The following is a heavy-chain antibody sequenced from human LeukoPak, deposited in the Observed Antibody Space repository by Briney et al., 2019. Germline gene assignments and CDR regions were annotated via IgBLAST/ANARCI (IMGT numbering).Heavy chain of an antibody. V-gene: IGHV1-18*01. Sequence: ASVKVSCKASGYTFTSYGISWVRQAPGQGLEWMGWISAYNGNTNYAQKLQGRVTMTTDTSTSTAYMELRSLRSEDTAVYYCARGLFGYYYYGMDVWGQGTTVTVSS. CDR2: ISAYNGNT. CDR3: ARGLFGYYYYGMDV. D-gene: IGHD3-10*02. CDR1: GYTFTSYG. J-gene: IGHJ6*02.